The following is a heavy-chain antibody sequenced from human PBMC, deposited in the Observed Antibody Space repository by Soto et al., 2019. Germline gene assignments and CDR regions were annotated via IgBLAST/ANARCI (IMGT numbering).Heavy chain of an antibody. V-gene: IGHV3-21*01. CDR3: ARDRSSRIAVAGSFDY. J-gene: IGHJ4*02. CDR1: GFTFSSYS. CDR2: ISSSSSYT. D-gene: IGHD6-19*01. Sequence: GGSLRLSCAASGFTFSSYSMNWVRQAPGKGLEWVSSISSSSSYTNYADSVKGRFTISRDNAKNSLYLQMNSLRAEDTAVYYCARDRSSRIAVAGSFDYWGQGTLVTVSS.